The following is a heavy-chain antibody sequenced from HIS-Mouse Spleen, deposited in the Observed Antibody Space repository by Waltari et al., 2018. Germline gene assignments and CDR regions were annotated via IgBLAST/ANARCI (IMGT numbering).Heavy chain of an antibody. V-gene: IGHV3-30*04. CDR1: GFTLSSYA. CDR3: ARGGIAARPKAFDI. D-gene: IGHD6-6*01. J-gene: IGHJ3*02. Sequence: QVQLVESGGGVVQPGRSLRLSCPASGFTLSSYAMHWVRQAPGKGLEWVAVISYDGSNKYYADSVKGRFTISRDNSKNTLYLQMNSLRAEDTAVYYCARGGIAARPKAFDIWGQGTMVTVSS. CDR2: ISYDGSNK.